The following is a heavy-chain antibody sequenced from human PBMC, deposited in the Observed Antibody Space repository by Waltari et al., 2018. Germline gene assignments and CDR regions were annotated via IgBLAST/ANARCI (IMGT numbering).Heavy chain of an antibody. Sequence: QVQLQESGPGLVKPSETLSLTCTVPGGSISSYYWSWIRQPPGKGLEWIGYIYYSGSTNYNPSLKSRVTISVDTSKNQFSLKLSSVTAADTAVYYCARVTVRGYFDYWGQGTLVTVSS. CDR1: GGSISSYY. CDR2: IYYSGST. J-gene: IGHJ4*02. D-gene: IGHD4-17*01. CDR3: ARVTVRGYFDY. V-gene: IGHV4-59*01.